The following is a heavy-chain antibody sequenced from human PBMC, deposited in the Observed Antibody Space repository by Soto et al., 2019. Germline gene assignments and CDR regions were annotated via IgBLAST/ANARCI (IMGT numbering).Heavy chain of an antibody. CDR1: VGSISIGGYS. CDR3: ARGIGGYCSSTSCYKGALDWFDP. V-gene: IGHV4-30-2*01. CDR2: IYHSGST. D-gene: IGHD2-2*02. J-gene: IGHJ5*02. Sequence: PSETLSLTCAFSVGSISIGGYSWSWIRQPPGKGMKWTAYIYHSGSTYYNPSLKSRVTISVDRSKNQFSLKLSSVTAAETAVYYCARGIGGYCSSTSCYKGALDWFDPWGQGTMVTVSS.